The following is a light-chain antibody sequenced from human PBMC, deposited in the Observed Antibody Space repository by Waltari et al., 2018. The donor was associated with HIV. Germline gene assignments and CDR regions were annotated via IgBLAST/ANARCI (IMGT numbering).Light chain of an antibody. J-gene: IGKJ2*01. CDR2: GTS. CDR3: QQYGSSPYN. CDR1: ESVTRRY. V-gene: IGKV3-20*01. Sequence: EIVLTQSPGTLSLPPGERATLSCRASESVTRRYLAWYQQKPGQAPRLLIYGTSSRATGIPDRFTGSGSGTDFTLTISRLEPEDFAVYYCQQYGSSPYNFGQGTKPEIK.